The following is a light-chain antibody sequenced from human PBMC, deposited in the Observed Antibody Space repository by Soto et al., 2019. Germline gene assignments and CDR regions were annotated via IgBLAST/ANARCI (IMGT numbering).Light chain of an antibody. CDR2: GAS. Sequence: DIVMTQSPAALSVSPGERATLSCRASQSVGSSVAWYQQKPGQAPRFLMYGASTRAAGVPARFSGSGSGTEFSLTISSLQSEDFAVYYCQHYSTWPPGTFGQGTKLEIK. CDR1: QSVGSS. CDR3: QHYSTWPPGT. J-gene: IGKJ2*02. V-gene: IGKV3-15*01.